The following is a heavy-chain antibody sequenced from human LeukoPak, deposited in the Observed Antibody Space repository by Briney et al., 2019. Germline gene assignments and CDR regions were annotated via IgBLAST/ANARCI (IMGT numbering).Heavy chain of an antibody. CDR1: GYTFTSYG. V-gene: IGHV1-18*01. Sequence: ASVKVSCKASGYTFTSYGISWVRQAPGQGLEWMGWISAYNGNTNYAQKFQGRVTITADKSTSTAYMELSSLRSEDTAVYYCARETYYYGSGSYYWGQGTLVTVSS. D-gene: IGHD3-10*01. CDR2: ISAYNGNT. J-gene: IGHJ4*02. CDR3: ARETYYYGSGSYY.